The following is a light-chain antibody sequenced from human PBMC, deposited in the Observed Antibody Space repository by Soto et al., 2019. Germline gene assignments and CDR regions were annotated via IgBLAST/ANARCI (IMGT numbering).Light chain of an antibody. CDR3: QQYGSSALT. CDR2: GAS. V-gene: IGKV3-20*01. CDR1: QSVNNN. Sequence: EIVMTQSPDTLSVSPGERAILSCRASQSVNNNLAWYQQKPGQAPRLLIYGASSRATGIPDRFSGSGSGTDFTLTISRLEPEDFAVYYCQQYGSSALTFGGGTKVDIK. J-gene: IGKJ4*01.